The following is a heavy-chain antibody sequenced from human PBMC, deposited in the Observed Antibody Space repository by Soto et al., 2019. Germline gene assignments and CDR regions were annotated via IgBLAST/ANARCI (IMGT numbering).Heavy chain of an antibody. CDR1: GFTISRNY. J-gene: IGHJ4*02. CDR3: TRDPFGDQDLAAGSQ. V-gene: IGHV3-53*04. Sequence: EVQLVESGGGLVQPGGSLRLSCAASGFTISRNYMSWARQAPGKGLECVSVIYGGDNTYYADSVKGRFTISRHNSKNTLYLQMNSLRPEDTAVYYCTRDPFGDQDLAAGSQWGQVTLVTVSS. CDR2: IYGGDNT. D-gene: IGHD3-10*01.